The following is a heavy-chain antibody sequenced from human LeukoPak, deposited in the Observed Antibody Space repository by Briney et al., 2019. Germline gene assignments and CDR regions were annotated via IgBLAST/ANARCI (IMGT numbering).Heavy chain of an antibody. J-gene: IGHJ4*02. CDR1: GGSISSSSYY. V-gene: IGHV4-39*01. D-gene: IGHD3-22*01. CDR2: MYYSGST. Sequence: SETLSLTCTVSGGSISSSSYYWAWIRQPPGKGLEWIGSMYYSGSTYYNPSLKSRVTISVDTSKNQFSLRLSSVTAADTAVYYCASGYYRFDYWGQGTLVTVSS. CDR3: ASGYYRFDY.